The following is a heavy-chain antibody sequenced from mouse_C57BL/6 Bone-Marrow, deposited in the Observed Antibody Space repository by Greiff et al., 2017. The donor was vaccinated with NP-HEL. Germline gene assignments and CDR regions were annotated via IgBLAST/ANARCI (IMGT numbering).Heavy chain of an antibody. CDR2: IRNKANGYTT. CDR1: GFTFTDYY. CDR3: ARYGTVVADWYCDV. V-gene: IGHV7-3*01. Sequence: DVMLVESGGGLVQPGGSLSLSCAASGFTFTDYYMSWVRQPPGKALEWLGFIRNKANGYTTEYSASVKGRFTISRDNSQSILYLQMNALRAEDSATYYCARYGTVVADWYCDVWGTGTTVTVSS. J-gene: IGHJ1*03. D-gene: IGHD1-1*01.